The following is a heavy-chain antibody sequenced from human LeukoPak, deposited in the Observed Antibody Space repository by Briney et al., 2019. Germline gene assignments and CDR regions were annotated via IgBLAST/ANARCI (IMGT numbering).Heavy chain of an antibody. V-gene: IGHV4-30-4*01. Sequence: SQTLSLTCTVSGCSISSGDYYWRWIRQPPGKGLEWIGYINYSGSTYYNPSLKSRVTISVDTSKSQFSLKLSSVTAADTAVYYCARVFPHYYDSRINWFDPWGQGTLVTVSS. CDR2: INYSGST. CDR3: ARVFPHYYDSRINWFDP. D-gene: IGHD3-22*01. CDR1: GCSISSGDYY. J-gene: IGHJ5*02.